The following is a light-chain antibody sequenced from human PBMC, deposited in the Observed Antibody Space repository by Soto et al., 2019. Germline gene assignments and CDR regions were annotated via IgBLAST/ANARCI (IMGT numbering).Light chain of an antibody. CDR1: DSLVYGDGNTY. CDR2: KVS. V-gene: IGKV2-30*01. J-gene: IGKJ5*01. Sequence: DVVMSQSTPSLPATLEQPAPISCRSSDSLVYGDGNTYLNWFQQRTGQSPRSXIYKVSNRDSGVPDRFSGSGSGTDFTLKISSVEAEDVGVYYCMQGTHWPITCGQGTRLEIK. CDR3: MQGTHWPIT.